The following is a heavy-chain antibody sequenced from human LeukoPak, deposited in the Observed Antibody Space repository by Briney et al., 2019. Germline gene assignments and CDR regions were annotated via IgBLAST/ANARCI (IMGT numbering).Heavy chain of an antibody. CDR2: ISYDGSNK. V-gene: IGHV3-30-3*01. J-gene: IGHJ4*02. CDR3: ARDDYGDYSFDY. Sequence: GGSLRLSCAASGFTFSSYAMHWVRQAPGKGLEWVAVISYDGSNKYYADSVKGRFTISRDNSKNTLYLQMNSLRAEDTAVYYCARDDYGDYSFDYWGQGILVTVSS. CDR1: GFTFSSYA. D-gene: IGHD4-17*01.